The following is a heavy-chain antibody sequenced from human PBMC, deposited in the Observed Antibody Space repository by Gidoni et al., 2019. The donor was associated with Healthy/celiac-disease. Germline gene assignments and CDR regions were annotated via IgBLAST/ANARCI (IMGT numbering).Heavy chain of an antibody. V-gene: IGHV1-69*01. CDR1: GGSCSSYA. Sequence: QVQLVQSGAVVNKPGFSVKASCKAAGGSCSSYALSWVRQAPGQGLEWMGGIIPIVGPAHYAQQFQGRVTMTADESTSTAYMELSSLRSEDTAVYYCALGYSYGREYYFDYWGQGTLVTVSS. D-gene: IGHD5-18*01. J-gene: IGHJ4*02. CDR2: IIPIVGPA. CDR3: ALGYSYGREYYFDY.